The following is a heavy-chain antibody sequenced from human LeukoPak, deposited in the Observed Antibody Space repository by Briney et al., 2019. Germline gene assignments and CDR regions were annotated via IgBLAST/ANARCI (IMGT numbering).Heavy chain of an antibody. J-gene: IGHJ4*02. V-gene: IGHV3-7*05. D-gene: IGHD5-24*01. CDR1: GFTFSRHW. CDR3: ARRDGPVDQ. CDR2: IKRDGSEK. Sequence: PGGSLRLSCAAPGFTFSRHWMSWVRQAPGKGLEWVANIKRDGSEKYYVDSVKGRFTISRDNAKNSLYLQMNSLRGEDTAVYYCARRDGPVDQWGQGNLVTVSS.